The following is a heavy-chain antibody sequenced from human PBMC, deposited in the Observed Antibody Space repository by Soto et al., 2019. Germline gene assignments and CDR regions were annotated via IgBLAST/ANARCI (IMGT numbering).Heavy chain of an antibody. D-gene: IGHD2-2*01. CDR1: GSTFSSYG. CDR2: ITNSGNYI. J-gene: IGHJ4*02. V-gene: IGHV3-21*01. Sequence: EVPVVESGGGLVKPWGSLRLSCTASGSTFSSYGMNWVRQAPGKGLEWVSSITNSGNYIYYADSVQGRFTISRDNARNSLYLQMNSLRAEDTAVYFCARDESAGSSIRYWGQGSLVTVSS. CDR3: ARDESAGSSIRY.